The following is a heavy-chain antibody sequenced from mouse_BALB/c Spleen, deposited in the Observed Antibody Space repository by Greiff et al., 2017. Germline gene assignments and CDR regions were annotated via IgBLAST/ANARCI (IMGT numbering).Heavy chain of an antibody. Sequence: EVKLVESGGGLVKPGGSLKLSCAASGFTFSDYYMYWVRQTPEKRLEWVATISDGGSYTYYPDSVKGRFTISRDNAKNNLYLQMSSLKSEDTAMYYCARGLPLRGFAYWGQGTLVTVSA. J-gene: IGHJ3*01. D-gene: IGHD1-2*01. CDR2: ISDGGSYT. CDR3: ARGLPLRGFAY. V-gene: IGHV5-4*02. CDR1: GFTFSDYY.